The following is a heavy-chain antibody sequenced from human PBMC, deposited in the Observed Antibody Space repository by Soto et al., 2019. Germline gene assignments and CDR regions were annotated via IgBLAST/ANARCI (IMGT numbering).Heavy chain of an antibody. Sequence: EVQLLESGGGLVQPGGSLRLSCAASGFSFSAYAMNWVRQAPGKGLQWVSGLVGSGADKNYADSVRGRFTVSRDNSKNTLHLQMNGLREEDTAVYYCVKDLIAGNGVWEAFDMWGRGTKVTVSS. CDR2: LVGSGADK. CDR1: GFSFSAYA. J-gene: IGHJ3*02. V-gene: IGHV3-23*01. CDR3: VKDLIAGNGVWEAFDM. D-gene: IGHD2-8*01.